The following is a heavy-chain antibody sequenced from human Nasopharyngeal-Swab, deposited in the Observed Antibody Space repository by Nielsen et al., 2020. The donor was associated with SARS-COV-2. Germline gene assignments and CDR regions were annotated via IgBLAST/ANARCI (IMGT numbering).Heavy chain of an antibody. V-gene: IGHV1-69*13. Sequence: SVKVSCKASGGTFSSYAISWVRQAPGQGLEWMGGIIPIFGTANYAQKFQGRVTITADESTSTAYMELRSLRSDDTAVYYCARDGSYSGWVIDYWGQGTLVTVSS. D-gene: IGHD6-19*01. CDR1: GGTFSSYA. CDR2: IIPIFGTA. J-gene: IGHJ4*02. CDR3: ARDGSYSGWVIDY.